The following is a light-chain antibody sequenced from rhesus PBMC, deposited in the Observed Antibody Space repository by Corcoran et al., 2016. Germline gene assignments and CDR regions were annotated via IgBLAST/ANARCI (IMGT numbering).Light chain of an antibody. CDR1: QGISHY. CDR3: QQRNSYPLT. CDR2: KAS. V-gene: IGKV1-25*01. Sequence: DIQMTQSPSSLSASVGDRVTITCRASQGISHYLAWYQQKPGKAHKALIYKASTLQGGVPSRFSGSGSGTDFTLTISSLQPEDFATYYCQQRNSYPLTFGGGTKVEIK. J-gene: IGKJ4*01.